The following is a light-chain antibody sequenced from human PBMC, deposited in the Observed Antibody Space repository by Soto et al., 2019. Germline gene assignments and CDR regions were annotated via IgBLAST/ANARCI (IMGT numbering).Light chain of an antibody. J-gene: IGLJ3*02. Sequence: QPVLTQSPSASASLGASVKLTCTLSSGHSSNAIAWHQQQPEKGPRYLMKVNSDGSHSKGDGISDRFSGSSSGAERYLTISSLQSEDEADYYCQTWSTGIRVFGGGTKLTVL. CDR2: VNSDGSH. CDR3: QTWSTGIRV. CDR1: SGHSSNA. V-gene: IGLV4-69*02.